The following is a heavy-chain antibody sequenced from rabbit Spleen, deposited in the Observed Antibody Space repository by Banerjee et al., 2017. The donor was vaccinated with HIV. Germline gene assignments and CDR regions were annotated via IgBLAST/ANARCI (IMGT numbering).Heavy chain of an antibody. CDR1: GIDFSSGYD. CDR3: ARGLGASSTAYDL. V-gene: IGHV1S43*01. Sequence: QEQLEESGGDLVKPGGTLTLTCKASGIDFSSGYDMCWVRQAPGKGLEWIACIYAGSSGPTWYASWVNGRFTISRSTRLNTVDLKMTSLTAADTATYFCARGLGASSTAYDLWGPGTLVTVS. D-gene: IGHD1-1*01. CDR2: IYAGSSGPT. J-gene: IGHJ4*01.